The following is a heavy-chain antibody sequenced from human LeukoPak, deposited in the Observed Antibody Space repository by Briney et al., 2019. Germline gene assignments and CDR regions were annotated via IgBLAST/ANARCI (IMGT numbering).Heavy chain of an antibody. J-gene: IGHJ4*02. CDR2: IWYDGSNK. CDR1: GFTFSSYG. CDR3: ARGGYYYDSSGPLDY. D-gene: IGHD3-22*01. Sequence: GVSLRLSCAASGFTFSSYGMHWVRQAPGKGLEWVAVIWYDGSNKYYADSVKGRFTISRDNSKNTLYLQMNSLRAEDTAVYYCARGGYYYDSSGPLDYWGQGTLVTVSS. V-gene: IGHV3-33*01.